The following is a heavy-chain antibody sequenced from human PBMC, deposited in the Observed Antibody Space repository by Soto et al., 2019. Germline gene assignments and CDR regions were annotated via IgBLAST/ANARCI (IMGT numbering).Heavy chain of an antibody. D-gene: IGHD1-26*01. CDR3: ARLHSGGYGLFRFDY. Sequence: SETLSLTCTVSGGSISSYYWSWIRQPPGKGLEWIGYIYYSGSTNYNPSLKSRVTISVDTSKNQFSLKLSSVTAADTAVYYCARLHSGGYGLFRFDYWGQGTLVTVS. CDR2: IYYSGST. V-gene: IGHV4-59*08. J-gene: IGHJ4*02. CDR1: GGSISSYY.